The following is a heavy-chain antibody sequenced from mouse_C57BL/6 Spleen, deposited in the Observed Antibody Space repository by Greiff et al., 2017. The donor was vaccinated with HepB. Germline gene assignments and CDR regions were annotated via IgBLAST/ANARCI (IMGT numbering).Heavy chain of an antibody. Sequence: EVQLQQSGPELVKPGASVKIPCKASGYTFTDYNMDWVKQSHGKSLEWIGDINPNNGGTIYNQKFKGKATLTVDKSSSTAYMALRSLTSEDTAVYYCARSIFLLRGWLSRYFDYWGQGTTLTVSS. CDR2: INPNNGGT. J-gene: IGHJ2*01. CDR3: ARSIFLLRGWLSRYFDY. CDR1: GYTFTDYN. V-gene: IGHV1-18*01. D-gene: IGHD1-1*02.